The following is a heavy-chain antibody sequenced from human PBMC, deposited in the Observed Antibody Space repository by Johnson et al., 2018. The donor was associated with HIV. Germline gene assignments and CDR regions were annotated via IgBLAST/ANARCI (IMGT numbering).Heavy chain of an antibody. CDR1: GFTFSNFA. D-gene: IGHD1-1*01. V-gene: IGHV3-30*02. CDR2: IRYDESNK. CDR3: ANPTGSDAFDI. Sequence: HVQLVESGGGVVQPGRSLRLSCAASGFTFSNFAMHWVRQAPGKGLEWVAFIRYDESNKYYADSLKGRFTISRDNSKNTLYLQMNRLRAEDTAVYYCANPTGSDAFDIWGQGTMVTVSS. J-gene: IGHJ3*02.